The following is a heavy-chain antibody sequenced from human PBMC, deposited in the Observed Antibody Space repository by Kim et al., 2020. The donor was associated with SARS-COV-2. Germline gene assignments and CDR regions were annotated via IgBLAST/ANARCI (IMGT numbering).Heavy chain of an antibody. Sequence: ASVKVSCKTSGYTFTGYYMHWVRQAPGQGLEWMGWINPNSGGTNYAQKFQGRVTMTRDTSINTAYMDLRRLRSDDTAVYYCARDFQSIAARQFDPWGQGT. V-gene: IGHV1-2*02. CDR3: ARDFQSIAARQFDP. D-gene: IGHD6-6*01. CDR2: INPNSGGT. CDR1: GYTFTGYY. J-gene: IGHJ5*02.